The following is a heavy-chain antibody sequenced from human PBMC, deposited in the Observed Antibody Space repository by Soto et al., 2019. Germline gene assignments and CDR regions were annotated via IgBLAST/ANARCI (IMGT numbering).Heavy chain of an antibody. CDR3: AKNGLDNSPSAIDS. Sequence: EVQLLESGGGLAQPGGSLRLSCAASGFTFRNNVLSWVRQAPGKGLDWVSGITGSGRDTYYVDSVKGRFTISRDNSKNMVFLQMNSLRAEDTALYYCAKNGLDNSPSAIDSWGPGTLVTVSS. CDR1: GFTFRNNV. J-gene: IGHJ4*02. V-gene: IGHV3-23*01. D-gene: IGHD2-8*01. CDR2: ITGSGRDT.